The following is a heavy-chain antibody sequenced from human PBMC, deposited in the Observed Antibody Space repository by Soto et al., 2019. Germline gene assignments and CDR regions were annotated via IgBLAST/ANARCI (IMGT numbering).Heavy chain of an antibody. CDR1: GYSVSSYW. CDR3: AGGGVRGVITRTRDYYGMDV. J-gene: IGHJ6*02. V-gene: IGHV5-51*07. D-gene: IGHD3-10*01. CDR2: IYPGDSDT. Sequence: GESLKISCKGSGYSVSSYWIGWVHQMPGKGLEWMGIIYPGDSDTRYSPSFQGQVTISADKSISTAYLQWSSLKASDTAMYYCAGGGVRGVITRTRDYYGMDVWGQGTTVTVSS.